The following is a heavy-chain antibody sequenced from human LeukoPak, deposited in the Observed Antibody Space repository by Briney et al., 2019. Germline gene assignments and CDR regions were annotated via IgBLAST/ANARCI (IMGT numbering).Heavy chain of an antibody. V-gene: IGHV1-69*01. CDR2: IIPIFGTA. Sequence: SVKVSCKASGCTFSSYAISWVRQAPGQGLEWMGGIIPIFGTANYAQKFQGRVTITADESTSTTYMELSSLRSEDTAVYYCARAGGSFSYYDILTASPGVYFDYWGQGTLVTVSS. D-gene: IGHD3-9*01. J-gene: IGHJ4*02. CDR3: ARAGGSFSYYDILTASPGVYFDY. CDR1: GCTFSSYA.